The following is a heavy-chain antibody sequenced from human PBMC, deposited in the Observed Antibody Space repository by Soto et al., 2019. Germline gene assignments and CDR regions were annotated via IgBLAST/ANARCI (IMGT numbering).Heavy chain of an antibody. J-gene: IGHJ6*02. V-gene: IGHV3-33*01. Sequence: PGGSLRLSCAASGFTFSSYGMHWVRQAPGKGLEWVAVIWYDGSNKYYADSVKGRFTISRDNSKNTLYLQMNSLRAEDTAVYYCAREYYYDSSGYYHYYYYGMHVCGPGTTVTV. D-gene: IGHD3-22*01. CDR1: GFTFSSYG. CDR2: IWYDGSNK. CDR3: AREYYYDSSGYYHYYYYGMHV.